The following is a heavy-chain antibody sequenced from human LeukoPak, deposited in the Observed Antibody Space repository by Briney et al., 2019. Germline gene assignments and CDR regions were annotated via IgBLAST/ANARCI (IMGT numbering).Heavy chain of an antibody. CDR3: ARDNYGDYVEVFDY. D-gene: IGHD4-17*01. CDR2: INDNGGRT. Sequence: PGGSLRLSCSASGFTFSRYAMHWVRQAPGKGLEYVSGINDNGGRTHYGDSVKGRFSISRDNAKNSLYLQMNSLRDEDTAVYYCARDNYGDYVEVFDYWGQGTLVTVSS. CDR1: GFTFSRYA. J-gene: IGHJ4*02. V-gene: IGHV3-64*04.